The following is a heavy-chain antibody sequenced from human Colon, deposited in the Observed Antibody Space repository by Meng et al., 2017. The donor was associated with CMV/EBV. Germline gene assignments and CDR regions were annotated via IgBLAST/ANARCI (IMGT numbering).Heavy chain of an antibody. J-gene: IGHJ3*02. CDR1: GYSISSGYF. CDR2: GYHSGFT. V-gene: IGHV4-38-2*02. CDR3: ARVRVDYGGDAFDI. D-gene: IGHD3-16*01. Sequence: SETLSLTCSVSGYSISSGYFWGWIRQPPGQGLEWVAIGYHSGFTSYNPSLESRVTMSADTSRNHFSLKLTSVTAADSAVYYCARVRVDYGGDAFDIWGQGTKVTVSS.